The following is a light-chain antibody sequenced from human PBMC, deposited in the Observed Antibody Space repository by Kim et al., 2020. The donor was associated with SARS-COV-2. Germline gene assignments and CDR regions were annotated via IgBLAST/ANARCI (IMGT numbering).Light chain of an antibody. CDR3: AAWDDSLNGPV. Sequence: RKRFTISCSGSSSNIGNNAVNWYQQLPGKAPKLLIYYDDLLPSGVSDRFSGSKSGTSASLAISGLQSEDEADYYCAAWDDSLNGPVFGGGTQLTVL. CDR2: YDD. V-gene: IGLV1-36*01. J-gene: IGLJ3*02. CDR1: SSNIGNNA.